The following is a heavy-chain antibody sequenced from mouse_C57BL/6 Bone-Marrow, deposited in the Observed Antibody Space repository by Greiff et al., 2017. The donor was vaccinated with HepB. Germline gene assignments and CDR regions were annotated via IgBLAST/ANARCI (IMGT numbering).Heavy chain of an antibody. D-gene: IGHD1-1*01. CDR2: IYPGSGST. CDR3: ARGYGSPWYFDV. V-gene: IGHV1-55*01. Sequence: QVQLQQPGAELVKPGASVKMSCKASGYTFTSYLITWVKQRPGQGLEWIGDIYPGSGSTNYNEKFKSKATLTVDTSSSTAYMQLSSLTSEDSAVYDCARGYGSPWYFDVWGTGTTVTVSS. CDR1: GYTFTSYL. J-gene: IGHJ1*03.